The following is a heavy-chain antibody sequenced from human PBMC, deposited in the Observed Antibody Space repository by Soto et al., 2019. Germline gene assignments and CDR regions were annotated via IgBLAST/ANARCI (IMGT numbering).Heavy chain of an antibody. CDR2: IYYSGST. V-gene: IGHV4-59*01. J-gene: IGHJ6*02. CDR1: GGSISSYY. D-gene: IGHD3-16*01. Sequence: SETLSLTCTVSGGSISSYYWSWIRQPPGKGLEWIGYIYYSGSTNYNPSLKSRVTISVDTSKNQFSLKLSSVTAADTATYYCARDQDSDNYVYAGSQEPYGMDVWGQGTTVTVSS. CDR3: ARDQDSDNYVYAGSQEPYGMDV.